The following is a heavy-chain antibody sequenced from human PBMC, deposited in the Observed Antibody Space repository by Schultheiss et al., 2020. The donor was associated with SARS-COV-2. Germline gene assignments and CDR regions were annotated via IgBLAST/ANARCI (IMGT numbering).Heavy chain of an antibody. J-gene: IGHJ5*02. D-gene: IGHD3-10*01. CDR1: GYTFTSYY. Sequence: ASVKVSCKASGYTFTSYYMHWVRQAPGQGLEWMGWISAYNGNTNYAQKFQGRVTITADESTSTAYMELSSLRSEDTAVYYCARQPYYYGSGSYLPPNWFDPWGQGTLVTVSS. V-gene: IGHV1-18*04. CDR2: ISAYNGNT. CDR3: ARQPYYYGSGSYLPPNWFDP.